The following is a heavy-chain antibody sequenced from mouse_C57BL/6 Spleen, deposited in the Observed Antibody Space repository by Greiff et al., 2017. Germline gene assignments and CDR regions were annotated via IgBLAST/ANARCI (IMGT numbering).Heavy chain of an antibody. Sequence: QVQLKQPGAELVKPGASVKMSCKASGYTFTSYWITWVKQRPGQGLEWIGDIYPGSGSTNYNEKFKSKATLTVDTSSSTAYMQLSSLTSEDSAVYYCARFDDYDLYYFDYWGQGTTLTVSS. V-gene: IGHV1-55*01. CDR1: GYTFTSYW. CDR3: ARFDDYDLYYFDY. J-gene: IGHJ2*01. CDR2: IYPGSGST. D-gene: IGHD2-4*01.